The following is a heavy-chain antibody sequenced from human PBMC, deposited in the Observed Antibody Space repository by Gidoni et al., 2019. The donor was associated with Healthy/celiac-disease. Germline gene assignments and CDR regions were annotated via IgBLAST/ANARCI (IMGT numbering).Heavy chain of an antibody. V-gene: IGHV3-21*01. J-gene: IGHJ6*02. CDR2: ISSSSSYI. CDR1: GFTFSSYS. CDR3: ARDIDSSGVYYYYGMDV. Sequence: EVQLVESGGGLVKPGGSLRLSCAASGFTFSSYSMNWVRQAPGKGLECFPSISSSSSYIYYADSVKGRFTISRDNAKNSLYLQMNSLRAEDTAVYYCARDIDSSGVYYYYGMDVWGQGTTVTVSS. D-gene: IGHD3-22*01.